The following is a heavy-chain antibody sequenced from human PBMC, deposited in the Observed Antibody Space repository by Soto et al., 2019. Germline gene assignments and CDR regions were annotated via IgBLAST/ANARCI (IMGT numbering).Heavy chain of an antibody. CDR2: INSDGSST. J-gene: IGHJ4*02. V-gene: IGHV3-74*01. Sequence: GGSLRLSCAASGFTFSSYWMHWVRQAPGKGLVWVSRINSDGSSTSYADSVKGRFTISRDNAKNTLYLQMNRLRAEDTAVYYCAKRNHSGSFDYWGQGTLVTVSS. CDR1: GFTFSSYW. D-gene: IGHD1-26*01. CDR3: AKRNHSGSFDY.